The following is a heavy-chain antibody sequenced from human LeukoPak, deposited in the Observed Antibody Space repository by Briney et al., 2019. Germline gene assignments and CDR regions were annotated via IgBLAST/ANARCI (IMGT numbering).Heavy chain of an antibody. D-gene: IGHD1-14*01. V-gene: IGHV4-34*01. J-gene: IGHJ6*02. CDR2: INHSGST. CDR1: GGSFSGYY. Sequence: SETLSLTCAVSGGSFSGYYWSWIRQPPGKGLEWIGEINHSGSTNYNPSLKSRVTISVDTSKNQFSLKLSSVTAADTAVYYCARDPTRPTGPPYGMDVWGQGTTVTVSS. CDR3: ARDPTRPTGPPYGMDV.